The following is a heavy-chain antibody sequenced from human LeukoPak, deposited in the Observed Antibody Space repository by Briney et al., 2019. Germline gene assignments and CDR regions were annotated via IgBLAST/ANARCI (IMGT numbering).Heavy chain of an antibody. Sequence: PSETQSLTCTVSGGSISSSSYYWGWIRQPPGKGLEWIGSIYYSGSTYYNPSLKSRVTIPVDTSKNQFSLKLSSVTAADTAVYYCARGISDGRAVAALSYWGQGTLVTVSS. CDR3: ARGISDGRAVAALSY. D-gene: IGHD6-19*01. CDR2: IYYSGST. V-gene: IGHV4-39*07. J-gene: IGHJ4*02. CDR1: GGSISSSSYY.